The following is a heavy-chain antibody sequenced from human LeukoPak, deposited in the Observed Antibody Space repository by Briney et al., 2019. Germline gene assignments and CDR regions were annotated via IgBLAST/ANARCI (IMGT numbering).Heavy chain of an antibody. V-gene: IGHV4-59*01. J-gene: IGHJ3*02. Sequence: SETLSLTCTVSGGSISSYYWSWIRQPPGKGLEWIGYIYYSGSTNYNPSLKSRVTISVDTSKNQFSLKLSSVTAADTAVYYCARANDDYVWGSYRYYGAFDIWGQGTMVTVSS. D-gene: IGHD3-16*02. CDR1: GGSISSYY. CDR2: IYYSGST. CDR3: ARANDDYVWGSYRYYGAFDI.